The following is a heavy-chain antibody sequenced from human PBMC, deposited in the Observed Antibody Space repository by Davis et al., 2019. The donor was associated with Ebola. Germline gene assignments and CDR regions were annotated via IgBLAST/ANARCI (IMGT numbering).Heavy chain of an antibody. V-gene: IGHV4-38-2*01. CDR1: GYSISSGYY. D-gene: IGHD2-21*01. J-gene: IGHJ6*02. Sequence: SETLSLTCAVSGYSISSGYYWGWIRQPPGKGLAWIGSIYHSGSTYYNPSLKSRVTISVDTSKNQFSLKLSSVTAADTAVYYCASAYCGGDCYFFDYYYGMDVWGQGTTVTVSS. CDR2: IYHSGST. CDR3: ASAYCGGDCYFFDYYYGMDV.